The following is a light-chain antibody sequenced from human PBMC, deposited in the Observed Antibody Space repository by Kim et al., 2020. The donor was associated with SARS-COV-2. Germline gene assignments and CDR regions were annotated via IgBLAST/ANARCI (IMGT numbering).Light chain of an antibody. CDR2: YDS. J-gene: IGLJ2*01. CDR1: NIGSKS. CDR3: QVWDSSSDHPV. Sequence: SYDLTQPPSVSVAPGKTARITCGGNNIGSKSVHWYQQKPGQAPVLVIYYDSDRPSGIPERFSGSNSGNTATLTISRVEAGDEADYYCQVWDSSSDHPVFG. V-gene: IGLV3-21*04.